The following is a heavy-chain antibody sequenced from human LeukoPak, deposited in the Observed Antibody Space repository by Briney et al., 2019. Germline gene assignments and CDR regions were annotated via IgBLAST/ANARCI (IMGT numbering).Heavy chain of an antibody. J-gene: IGHJ5*02. Sequence: SETLSLTCTVSGGSISSGGYYWSWIRQHPGKGLEWIGYIYYSGSTYYNPSLKSRVTISVDTSKNQFSLKLTPVTAADTAVYYCARDRDCSSTSCYTPVGGFDPWGQGTLVTVSS. V-gene: IGHV4-31*03. D-gene: IGHD2-2*02. CDR2: IYYSGST. CDR1: GGSISSGGYY. CDR3: ARDRDCSSTSCYTPVGGFDP.